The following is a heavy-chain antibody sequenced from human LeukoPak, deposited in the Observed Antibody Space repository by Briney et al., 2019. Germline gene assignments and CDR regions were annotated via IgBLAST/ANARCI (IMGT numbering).Heavy chain of an antibody. Sequence: PSETLSLTCTVSHGSISSGGYYWTWIRQHPGKGLEWIGYIYYGGSTYYNPSLKSRVTISVDTSKNHFSLKLSSLTAANTALYYCARARSTAAGLFDYWGQGTLVTVSS. CDR1: HGSISSGGYY. J-gene: IGHJ4*02. CDR3: ARARSTAAGLFDY. CDR2: IYYGGST. D-gene: IGHD6-13*01. V-gene: IGHV4-31*03.